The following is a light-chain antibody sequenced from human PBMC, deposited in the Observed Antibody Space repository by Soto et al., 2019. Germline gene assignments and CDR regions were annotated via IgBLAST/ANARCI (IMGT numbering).Light chain of an antibody. V-gene: IGLV1-40*01. CDR2: GDT. CDR3: QSYDSILDGFWV. CDR1: GSNIGAGYD. J-gene: IGLJ3*02. Sequence: QSVLTPPPSVSGAPGQRVTISCTGSGSNIGAGYDVHWYQQLPGTAPKLLISGDTNRPSGVPDRFSASKSGTSASLAITGLQAEDEADYYCQSYDSILDGFWVFGGGTQLTVL.